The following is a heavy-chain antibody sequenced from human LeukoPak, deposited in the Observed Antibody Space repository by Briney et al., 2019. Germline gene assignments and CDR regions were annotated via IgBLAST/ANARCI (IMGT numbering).Heavy chain of an antibody. CDR1: GDSVSSNSGA. CDR2: TYYRAKWSN. J-gene: IGHJ5*02. V-gene: IGHV6-1*01. CDR3: ARGGSGGCRLGPTCAFDP. D-gene: IGHD1-26*01. Sequence: SQTLSLTCAISGDSVSSNSGAWNWIRQSPSRGLEWLGRTYYRAKWSNDYAVSVRGRITINADTSKNQFSLQLNSVTPEDTAVYYCARGGSGGCRLGPTCAFDPWGQGTLVTVSA.